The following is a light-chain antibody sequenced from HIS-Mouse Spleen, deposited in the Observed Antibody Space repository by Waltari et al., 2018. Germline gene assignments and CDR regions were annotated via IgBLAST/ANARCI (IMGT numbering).Light chain of an antibody. CDR3: YSTDSSGNHWV. J-gene: IGLJ3*02. Sequence: SYELTQPPSVSVSPGQTARITCSGEALPKKYAYWSQQKSGQAPVLVIYEDSKRPSGIPERFSGSSSGTMATLTISGAQVEDEADYYCYSTDSSGNHWVFGGGTKLTVL. CDR1: ALPKKY. V-gene: IGLV3-10*01. CDR2: EDS.